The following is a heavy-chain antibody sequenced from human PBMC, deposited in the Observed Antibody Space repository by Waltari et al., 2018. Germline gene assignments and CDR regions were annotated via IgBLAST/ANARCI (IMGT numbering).Heavy chain of an antibody. CDR3: ARDSLDSGNYYVYHFYGLDV. J-gene: IGHJ6*02. CDR2: ISSSGNTI. D-gene: IGHD1-26*01. Sequence: EVQLVDAGAGLVQPGGSLRPSCAVSGCPIGSQYMNWVRYTPGKGLEWVSYISSSGNTIYYADSVKGRFTISRDNAKKLLYLQMNSLRAEDTAVYYCARDSLDSGNYYVYHFYGLDVWGQGTTVTVS. CDR1: GCPIGSQY. V-gene: IGHV3-48*03.